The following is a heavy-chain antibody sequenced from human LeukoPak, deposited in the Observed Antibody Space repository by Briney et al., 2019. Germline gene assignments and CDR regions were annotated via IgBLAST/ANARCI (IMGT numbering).Heavy chain of an antibody. J-gene: IGHJ4*02. CDR2: IKQDGSEK. Sequence: GGSLRLSCAASGFTFSSYAMSWVRQAPGKGLEWVANIKQDGSEKYYVDSVKGRFTISRDNAKNSLYLQMNSLRAEDTAVYYCTYGVGASPYWGQGTLVTVSS. CDR1: GFTFSSYA. CDR3: TYGVGASPY. D-gene: IGHD1-26*01. V-gene: IGHV3-7*01.